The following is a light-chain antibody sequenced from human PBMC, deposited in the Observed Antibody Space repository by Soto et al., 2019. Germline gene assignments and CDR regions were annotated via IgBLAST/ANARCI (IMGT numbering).Light chain of an antibody. J-gene: IGLJ1*01. CDR1: FSNIGSNY. CDR3: AAWDDSMNGYV. Sequence: QSVLTQPPSASGTPGQRVTISCSGRFSNIGSNYVYWYQQLPGTAPKLLIYGSDQRPSGVPDRFSGSKSGTSASLAISGLQYEDEADYYCAAWDDSMNGYVFGTGTKVTVL. V-gene: IGLV1-44*01. CDR2: GSD.